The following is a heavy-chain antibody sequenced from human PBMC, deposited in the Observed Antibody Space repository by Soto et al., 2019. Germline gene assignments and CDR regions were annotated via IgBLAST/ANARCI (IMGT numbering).Heavy chain of an antibody. J-gene: IGHJ3*02. CDR3: ARHVHCSGGSCHYDAFDI. D-gene: IGHD2-15*01. CDR1: GFIFGNYM. CDR2: IRDGGEST. Sequence: EVQLLESGGGLVQPGESLRLSCAFSGFIFGNYMMTWVRQAPGKGLEWVSTIRDGGESTYYADSVEGRFTILRDNSKNTLYFQMDRRGVEDTAVYYCARHVHCSGGSCHYDAFDIRGQGTMVTVSS. V-gene: IGHV3-23*01.